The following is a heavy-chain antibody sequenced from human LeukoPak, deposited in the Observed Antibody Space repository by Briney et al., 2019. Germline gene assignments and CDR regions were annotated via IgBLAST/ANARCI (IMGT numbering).Heavy chain of an antibody. CDR1: GFTFSSAC. J-gene: IGHJ4*02. V-gene: IGHV3-15*07. Sequence: GGSLRLSCAASGFTFSSACLSWVRQAPGKGLEWVGRIRTKNDGETVDYAAPVKGRFTISRDDSKNTLFLQMNSLKTEDTAVYYCATPALGRRLYYYDYWGQGTLVTVSP. CDR2: IRTKNDGETV. D-gene: IGHD3-16*01. CDR3: ATPALGRRLYYYDY.